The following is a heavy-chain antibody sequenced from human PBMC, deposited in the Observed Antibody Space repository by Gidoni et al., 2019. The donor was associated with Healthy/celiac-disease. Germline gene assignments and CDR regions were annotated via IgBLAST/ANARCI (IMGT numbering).Heavy chain of an antibody. Sequence: EVQLVESGGGLVKPGGSLGLSCAASGFTFSSYSMNWVRQAPGKGLEWGSSISSSSSYIYYADSVKGRFTISRDNAKNSLYLQMNSLRAEDTAVYYCARDFVLEGGSGSYYTPFDYWGQGTLVTVSS. CDR3: ARDFVLEGGSGSYYTPFDY. V-gene: IGHV3-21*01. CDR1: GFTFSSYS. D-gene: IGHD3-10*01. J-gene: IGHJ4*02. CDR2: ISSSSSYI.